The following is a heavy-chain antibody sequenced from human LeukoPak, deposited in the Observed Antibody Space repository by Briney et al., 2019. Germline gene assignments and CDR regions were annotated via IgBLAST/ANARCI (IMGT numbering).Heavy chain of an antibody. CDR1: GGSVSSGTYY. CDR3: ARDRGLGSYYFDY. V-gene: IGHV4-61*01. J-gene: IGHJ4*02. CDR2: IYYSGST. Sequence: SETLSLTCTVSGGSVSSGTYYWSWIRQPPGKELEWIGYIYYSGSTNYNPSLKRRVTISVDTSKNQFSLKVSSVTAADTAVYYCARDRGLGSYYFDYWGQGTLVTVSS. D-gene: IGHD3-10*01.